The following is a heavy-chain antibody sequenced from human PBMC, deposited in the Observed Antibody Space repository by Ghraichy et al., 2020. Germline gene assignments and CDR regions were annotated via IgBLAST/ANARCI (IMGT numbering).Heavy chain of an antibody. CDR3: ARDGQRGLRYFDWLSRPNWFDP. V-gene: IGHV4-39*07. J-gene: IGHJ5*02. CDR2: IYYSGST. CDR1: GGSISSSSYY. Sequence: GSLRLSCTVSGGSISSSSYYWGWIRQPPGKGLEWIGSIYYSGSTYYNPSLKSRVTISVDTSKNQFSLKLSSVTAADTAVYYCARDGQRGLRYFDWLSRPNWFDPWGQGTLVTVSS. D-gene: IGHD3-9*01.